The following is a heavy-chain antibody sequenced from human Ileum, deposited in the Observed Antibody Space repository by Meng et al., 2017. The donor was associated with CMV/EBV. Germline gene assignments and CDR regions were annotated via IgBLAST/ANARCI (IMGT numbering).Heavy chain of an antibody. CDR2: INQDGSEK. Sequence: ASGFTFSNYWMNWGRQAPGKGLEWVAHINQDGSEKSYVDSVKGRFTISRDNAKNSLYLQMNSLRAEDTAVYYCAREKVGRWLPLDYWGQGTLVTVSS. D-gene: IGHD5-24*01. CDR1: GFTFSNYW. CDR3: AREKVGRWLPLDY. V-gene: IGHV3-7*01. J-gene: IGHJ4*02.